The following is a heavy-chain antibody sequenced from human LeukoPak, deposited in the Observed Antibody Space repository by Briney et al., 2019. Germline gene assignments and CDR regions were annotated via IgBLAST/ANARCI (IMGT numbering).Heavy chain of an antibody. CDR3: AGRWLLQPRDFDL. J-gene: IGHJ2*01. Sequence: GGSLRLSCAASGFTVSSNYMSWVRQAPGKGLEWVSGIYSGGGTYYSDSVKGRFTISRDNSKNTLYIQMNTLRAEDTAVYYCAGRWLLQPRDFDLWGRGTLVSVSS. CDR1: GFTVSSNY. D-gene: IGHD5-24*01. CDR2: IYSGGGT. V-gene: IGHV3-53*01.